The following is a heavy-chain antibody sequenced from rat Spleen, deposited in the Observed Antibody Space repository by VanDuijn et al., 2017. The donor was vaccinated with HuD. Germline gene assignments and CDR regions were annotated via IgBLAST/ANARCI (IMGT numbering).Heavy chain of an antibody. CDR3: ARCFDL. J-gene: IGHJ2*01. Sequence: EVQLVESDGGLVQPGRSLKLSCAVSGFTFGDYYMAWVRQAPTKGLEWVTTISYDGGDTYYRDSVKGRFSISRDNARSTLYLQMDSLRSEDTATYYCARCFDLWGQVFMVTVSS. CDR1: GFTFGDYY. CDR2: ISYDGGDT. V-gene: IGHV5-29*01.